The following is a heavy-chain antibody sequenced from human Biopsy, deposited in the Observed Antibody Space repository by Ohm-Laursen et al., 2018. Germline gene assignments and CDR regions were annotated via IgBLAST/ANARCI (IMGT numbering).Heavy chain of an antibody. CDR2: MNPDSGNT. D-gene: IGHD3-10*01. Sequence: ASVKVSCNVSGYTVTALFMHWVRQATGQGLEWMGWMNPDSGNTGYAQNFQGRVTMTRNTSISTAYMELSSLRSEDTAVYFCARADPPLFYYGSGSSNWFDPWGQGTLVTVSS. V-gene: IGHV1-8*02. CDR3: ARADPPLFYYGSGSSNWFDP. J-gene: IGHJ5*02. CDR1: GYTVTALF.